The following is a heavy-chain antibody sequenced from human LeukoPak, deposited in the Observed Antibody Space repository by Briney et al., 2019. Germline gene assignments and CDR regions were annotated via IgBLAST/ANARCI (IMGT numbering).Heavy chain of an antibody. CDR1: GYTFTSYY. Sequence: ASVKVSCKASGYTFTSYYMHWVRQAPGQGLEWMGIINPSGGSTSYAQKFQGRVTMTRDTSTSTVYMELSSLRSEDTAVYYCARDPIGVETLGPFDYWGQGTLVTVSS. D-gene: IGHD2-8*01. V-gene: IGHV1-46*01. CDR3: ARDPIGVETLGPFDY. J-gene: IGHJ4*02. CDR2: INPSGGST.